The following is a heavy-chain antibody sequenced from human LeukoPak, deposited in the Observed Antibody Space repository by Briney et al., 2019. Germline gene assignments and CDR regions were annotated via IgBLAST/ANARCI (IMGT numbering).Heavy chain of an antibody. CDR3: ARDIVVVTANGREDDAFDI. Sequence: ASVKVSFKASGYTFTIYAMHGVRQAPGQRREGMGWINAGNGNTKYSQKFQGRVTITRDTSASTAYMELSSLRSEDTAVYYCARDIVVVTANGREDDAFDIWGQGTLVTVSS. J-gene: IGHJ3*02. CDR2: INAGNGNT. V-gene: IGHV1-3*01. D-gene: IGHD2-21*02. CDR1: GYTFTIYA.